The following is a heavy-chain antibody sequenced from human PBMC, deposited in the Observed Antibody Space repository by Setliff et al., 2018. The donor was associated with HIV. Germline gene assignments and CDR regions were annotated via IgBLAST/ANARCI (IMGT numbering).Heavy chain of an antibody. V-gene: IGHV4-39*01. CDR3: AKRTFGSGRLDP. D-gene: IGHD3-16*01. J-gene: IGHJ5*02. CDR1: GDSISSSSCY. Sequence: SETLSLTCTVSGDSISSSSCYRAWIRQPPGKGLEWIGNIYYSGTTFYNPSLKSRVTVSVDTSKNQFSLRLNSVTATDTAVYYCAKRTFGSGRLDPWGKGTLVTVSS. CDR2: IYYSGTT.